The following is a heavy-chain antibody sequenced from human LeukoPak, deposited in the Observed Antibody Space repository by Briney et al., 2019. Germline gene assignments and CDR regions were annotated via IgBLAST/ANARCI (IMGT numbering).Heavy chain of an antibody. Sequence: GGSLRLSCAASGFTFSSYGMHWVRQAPGKGLEWVAVISYDGSNKYYADSVKGRFTISRDNSKNTLYLQMNSLRAEDTAVYYCAKEWAVASTIDYWGQGTLVTVSS. CDR3: AKEWAVASTIDY. CDR1: GFTFSSYG. CDR2: ISYDGSNK. D-gene: IGHD1-26*01. V-gene: IGHV3-30*18. J-gene: IGHJ4*02.